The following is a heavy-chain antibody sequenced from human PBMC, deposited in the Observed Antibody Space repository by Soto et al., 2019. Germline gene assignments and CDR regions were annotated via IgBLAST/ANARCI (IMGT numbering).Heavy chain of an antibody. CDR3: AKGGPYYYDSSGYRSVSDNWFDP. J-gene: IGHJ5*02. Sequence: EVQLVESGGGLVQPGRSLRLSCAASGFTFDDYAMHWVRQAPGKGLEWVSGISWNSGSIGYADSVKGRFTISRDNAKNSLYLQMNSLRAEDTALYYCAKGGPYYYDSSGYRSVSDNWFDPWGQGTLVTVSS. V-gene: IGHV3-9*01. CDR1: GFTFDDYA. CDR2: ISWNSGSI. D-gene: IGHD3-22*01.